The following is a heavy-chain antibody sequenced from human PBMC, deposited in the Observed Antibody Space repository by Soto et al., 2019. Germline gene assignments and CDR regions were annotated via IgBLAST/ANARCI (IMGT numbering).Heavy chain of an antibody. D-gene: IGHD1-1*01. Sequence: QVHLVQSGAEVKKPGASVKVSCKGSGYGFTIDGITWVRQAPGHGLEWMAWISAHNGNTNYAQKLQGRVTVTRDTSTSTAYMELRSLKSDDTAVYYCGRGRYGDYWGQGALVTVSS. V-gene: IGHV1-18*01. CDR2: ISAHNGNT. CDR3: GRGRYGDY. CDR1: GYGFTIDG. J-gene: IGHJ4*02.